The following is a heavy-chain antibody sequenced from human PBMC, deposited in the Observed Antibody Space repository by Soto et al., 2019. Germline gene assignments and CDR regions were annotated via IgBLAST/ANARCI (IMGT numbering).Heavy chain of an antibody. V-gene: IGHV3-30-3*01. J-gene: IGHJ6*02. D-gene: IGHD1-1*01. CDR2: ISYDGSNK. Sequence: GGSLRLSCAASGFTFSSYAMHWVRQAPGKGLEWVAVISYDGSNKYYADSVKGRFTISRDNSKNTLYLQMNSLRAEDTAVYYCARELPSTGTNYYYGMDVWGQGTTVTVSS. CDR3: ARELPSTGTNYYYGMDV. CDR1: GFTFSSYA.